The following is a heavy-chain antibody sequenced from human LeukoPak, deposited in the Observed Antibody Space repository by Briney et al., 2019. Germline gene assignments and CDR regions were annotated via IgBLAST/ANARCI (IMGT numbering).Heavy chain of an antibody. V-gene: IGHV3-30*01. CDR3: ARVSIFGVVIPPDY. CDR1: GFTFSGYA. Sequence: GRSLRLSCAASGFTFSGYAVHWVRQAPGKGLEWVAVISSDGTNRYYADSVKGRFTISRDNSKNTVYLQMNSLRAEDTAVYYCARVSIFGVVIPPDYWGQGTLVTVSS. J-gene: IGHJ4*02. D-gene: IGHD3-3*02. CDR2: ISSDGTNR.